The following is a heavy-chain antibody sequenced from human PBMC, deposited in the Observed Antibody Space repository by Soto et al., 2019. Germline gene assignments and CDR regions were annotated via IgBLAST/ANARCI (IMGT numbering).Heavy chain of an antibody. Sequence: QVQVEQSGAEVKKPESSVKVSCKPSGGTFNTYTVNWVRLAPGHGLEWMGRFIPILDMANYAQKFQERVTITADRSPFTAYMELNSLTSDDTAVYYCAITYCRDNSCPRDFDFWGPGTRVTVSS. V-gene: IGHV1-69*02. D-gene: IGHD2-21*01. J-gene: IGHJ4*02. CDR3: AITYCRDNSCPRDFDF. CDR1: GGTFNTYT. CDR2: FIPILDMA.